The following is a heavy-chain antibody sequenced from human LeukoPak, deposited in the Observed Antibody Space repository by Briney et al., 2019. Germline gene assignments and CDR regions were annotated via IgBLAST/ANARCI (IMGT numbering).Heavy chain of an antibody. Sequence: SETLSLTCTVSGYSLSSGYYWGWIRQPPGKGLEWIGSVDHSGGTYYNPSLRSRVSISVDTSKNQFSLKLSSVTAADTAVYYCAREGGRRGYYYMDVWGKGTTVTISS. D-gene: IGHD3-10*01. J-gene: IGHJ6*03. CDR2: VDHSGGT. CDR1: GYSLSSGYY. V-gene: IGHV4-38-2*02. CDR3: AREGGRRGYYYMDV.